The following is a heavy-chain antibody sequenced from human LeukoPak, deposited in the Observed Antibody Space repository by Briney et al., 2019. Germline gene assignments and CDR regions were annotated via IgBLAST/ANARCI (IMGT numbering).Heavy chain of an antibody. CDR2: ISYDGSNK. D-gene: IGHD5-18*01. J-gene: IGHJ4*02. CDR3: ARAPPGYSYALPEYYFDY. V-gene: IGHV3-30-3*01. Sequence: GRSLRLSCAASGFTFSSYAMHWVRQTPGKGLEWVAVISYDGSNKYYADSVKGRFTISRDNSKNTLYLQMNSLRAEDTAVYYCARAPPGYSYALPEYYFDYWGQGTLVTVSS. CDR1: GFTFSSYA.